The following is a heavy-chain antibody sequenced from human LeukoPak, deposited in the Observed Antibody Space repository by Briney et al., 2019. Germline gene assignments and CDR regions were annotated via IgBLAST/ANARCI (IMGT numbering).Heavy chain of an antibody. J-gene: IGHJ4*02. D-gene: IGHD2-15*01. CDR2: ISSNGGST. CDR3: ARARETGGRGRYIFDY. CDR1: GFTFSSYA. Sequence: GGSLRLSCAASGFTFSSYAMHWVRQAPGKGLEYVSGISSNGGSTYYANSVKGRFTISRDNSKNTLYLQMGSLRAEDMAVYYCARARETGGRGRYIFDYWGQGTLVTVSS. V-gene: IGHV3-64*01.